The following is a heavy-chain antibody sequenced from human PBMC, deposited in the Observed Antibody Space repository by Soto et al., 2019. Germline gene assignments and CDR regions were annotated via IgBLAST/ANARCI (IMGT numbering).Heavy chain of an antibody. V-gene: IGHV4-30-2*01. CDR2: SYSSGST. J-gene: IGHJ3*02. CDR3: APYRKFFQI. Sequence: PSETLSLTCAVSGVYISGGYYSWSWIRQPPGKGLEGIGFSYSSGSTYYNSSLKSRVTISVDRSNNHFFLNLTSVTAADPAVYYCAPYRKFFQIWGQGTKVPVSS. CDR1: GVYISGGYYS.